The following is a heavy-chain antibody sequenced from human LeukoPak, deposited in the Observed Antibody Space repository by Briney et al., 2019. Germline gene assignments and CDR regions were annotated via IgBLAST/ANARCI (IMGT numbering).Heavy chain of an antibody. D-gene: IGHD2-21*01. CDR3: ARAYSPPAFDI. CDR1: GFTFSSYE. CDR2: ISSSGSTI. V-gene: IGHV3-48*03. Sequence: GGSLRLSCAASGFTFSSYEMNWVRQAPGKGLEWVSYISSSGSTIYYADCVKGRFTISRDNAKNSLYLQMNSLRAEDTAVYYCARAYSPPAFDIWGQGTMVTVSS. J-gene: IGHJ3*02.